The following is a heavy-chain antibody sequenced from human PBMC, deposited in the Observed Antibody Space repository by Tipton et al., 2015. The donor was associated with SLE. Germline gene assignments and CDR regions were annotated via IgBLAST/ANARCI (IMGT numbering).Heavy chain of an antibody. J-gene: IGHJ6*02. CDR1: GGSVSSSY. Sequence: LRLSCTVSGGSVSSSYWSWIRQPPGKGLEWFGYIYYSGITYYSPSHKSRVTISLDTSRHQFSPNLSSVTAADTAVYYCARWGGIEAMGGHFYYYGMDVWGQGTVVTVSS. V-gene: IGHV4-59*08. CDR2: IYYSGIT. D-gene: IGHD1-26*01. CDR3: ARWGGIEAMGGHFYYYGMDV.